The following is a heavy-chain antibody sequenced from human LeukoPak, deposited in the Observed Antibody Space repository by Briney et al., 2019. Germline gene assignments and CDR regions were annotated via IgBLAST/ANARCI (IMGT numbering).Heavy chain of an antibody. Sequence: PGGSLRLSCAASVYTFSSYGMHWVRQAPGKGLEWVAVIWYDGSNKYYADSVKGRFTISRDNSKNTLYLQMNSLRAEDTAVYYCAKVAARTYYFDYWGQGTLVTVSS. CDR1: VYTFSSYG. CDR3: AKVAARTYYFDY. CDR2: IWYDGSNK. D-gene: IGHD1-14*01. V-gene: IGHV3-33*06. J-gene: IGHJ4*02.